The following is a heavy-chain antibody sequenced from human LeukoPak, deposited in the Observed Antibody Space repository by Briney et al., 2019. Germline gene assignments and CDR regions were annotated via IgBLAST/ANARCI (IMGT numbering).Heavy chain of an antibody. CDR2: IIPIFGTA. Sequence: GASVKASCKASGGTFSSYAISWVRQAPGQGLEWMGGIIPIFGTANYAQKFQGRVTITADESTSTAYMELSSLRSEDTAVYYCARDSRGTREAYYYYYMDVWGKGTTVTVSS. CDR1: GGTFSSYA. J-gene: IGHJ6*03. CDR3: ARDSRGTREAYYYYYMDV. D-gene: IGHD3-16*01. V-gene: IGHV1-69*13.